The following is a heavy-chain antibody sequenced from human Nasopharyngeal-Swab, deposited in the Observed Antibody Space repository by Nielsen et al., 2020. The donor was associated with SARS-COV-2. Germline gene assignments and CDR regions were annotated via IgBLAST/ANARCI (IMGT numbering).Heavy chain of an antibody. CDR1: GYTLTELS. V-gene: IGHV1-24*01. D-gene: IGHD1-26*01. CDR2: FDPEDGET. CDR3: ATGPAVGATPWFDP. J-gene: IGHJ5*02. Sequence: ASVKVACKVSGYTLTELSMHWVRQAPGKGLEWMGGFDPEDGETIYAQKFQGRVTMTEDTSTDTAYMELSSLRSEDMAVYYCATGPAVGATPWFDPWGKGPLVPSPQ.